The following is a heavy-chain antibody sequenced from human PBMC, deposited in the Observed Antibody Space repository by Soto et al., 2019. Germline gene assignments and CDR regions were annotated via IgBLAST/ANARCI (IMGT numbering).Heavy chain of an antibody. CDR2: KKQDGSSK. CDR3: ARLRFSLLERDFDF. CDR1: GFTFTSYW. J-gene: IGHJ4*02. V-gene: IGHV3-7*05. Sequence: EVQLVESGVGLVQPGGSLRLSCAASGFTFTSYWMSWVSQAPGKGLEWVANKKQDGSSKYYGDSVKGRFTVSRDNAKSSIYLQMDRLREDDTAVYCCARLRFSLLERDFDFWGQGILVTVSS. D-gene: IGHD3-9*01.